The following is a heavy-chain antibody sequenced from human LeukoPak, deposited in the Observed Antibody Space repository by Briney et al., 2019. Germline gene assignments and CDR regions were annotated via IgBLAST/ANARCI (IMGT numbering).Heavy chain of an antibody. D-gene: IGHD5-18*01. Sequence: GGSLRLSCAASGFTFSSYAMSWVRQAPGKGLKGVSVISGSGVNTYYADSVKGRFTISRDNSKNTLYLQMNSLRAEDTAMYYCAKGDSSMVRRYYFDYWGQGTLVTVSS. J-gene: IGHJ4*02. CDR2: ISGSGVNT. V-gene: IGHV3-23*01. CDR3: AKGDSSMVRRYYFDY. CDR1: GFTFSSYA.